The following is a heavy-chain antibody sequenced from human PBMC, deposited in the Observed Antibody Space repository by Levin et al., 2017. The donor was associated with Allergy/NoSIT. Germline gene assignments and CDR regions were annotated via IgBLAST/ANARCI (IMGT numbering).Heavy chain of an antibody. V-gene: IGHV1-58*01. J-gene: IGHJ4*02. CDR3: AAGDVGSGWYSYDY. D-gene: IGHD6-19*01. Sequence: SVKVSCKASFFPFPISSFPFFLPSPFPRLEWIGWIVVGSGNTNYAQKFQERVTITRDMSTSTAYMELSSLRSEDTAVYYCAAGDVGSGWYSYDYWGQGTLVTVSS. CDR1: FFPFPISS. CDR2: IVVGSGNT.